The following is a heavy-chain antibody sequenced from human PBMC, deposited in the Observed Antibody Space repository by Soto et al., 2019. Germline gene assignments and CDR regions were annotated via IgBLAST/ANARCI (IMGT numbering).Heavy chain of an antibody. V-gene: IGHV3-23*01. CDR3: AKDERVGSSSHYYYMDV. J-gene: IGHJ6*03. CDR1: GFTFSSYA. CDR2: ISGSGGST. D-gene: IGHD6-6*01. Sequence: GGSLRLSCAASGFTFSSYAMSWVRQAPGKGLEWVSAISGSGGSTYYADSVKGRFTISRDNSKNTLYLQMNSLRAEDTAVYYCAKDERVGSSSHYYYMDVWQRDHGHRLL.